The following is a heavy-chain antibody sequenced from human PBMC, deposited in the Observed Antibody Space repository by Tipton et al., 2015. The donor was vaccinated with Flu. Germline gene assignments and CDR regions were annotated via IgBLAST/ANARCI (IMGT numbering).Heavy chain of an antibody. CDR1: GYSISSGYY. V-gene: IGHV4-38-2*02. J-gene: IGHJ3*02. CDR2: IYHSGST. D-gene: IGHD5-24*01. CDR3: ARLQTRWASDI. Sequence: TLSLTCTVSGYSISSGYYWGWIRQPPGKGLEWIGSIYHSGSTYYNPSLKSRVTISVDTSKNQFSLKLSSVTAADTAVYYCARLQTRWASDIWGQGTMVTVSS.